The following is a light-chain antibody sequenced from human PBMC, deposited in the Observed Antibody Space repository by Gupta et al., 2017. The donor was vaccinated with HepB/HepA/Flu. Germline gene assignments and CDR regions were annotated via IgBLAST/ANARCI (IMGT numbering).Light chain of an antibody. Sequence: AIRMTQSPSSFSASTGDRVTITCRASQGISSYLAWYQQKPGKAPKLLIYAASTLQSGVPSRFSGSGSGTDFTLTISCLQSEDFATYYCQQYYSDPRGLTFGGGTKVEIK. V-gene: IGKV1-8*01. CDR1: QGISSY. J-gene: IGKJ4*01. CDR2: AAS. CDR3: QQYYSDPRGLT.